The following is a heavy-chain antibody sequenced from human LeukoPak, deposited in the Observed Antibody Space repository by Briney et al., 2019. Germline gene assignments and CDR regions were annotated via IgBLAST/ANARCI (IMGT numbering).Heavy chain of an antibody. CDR2: IYYSGSA. J-gene: IGHJ4*02. V-gene: IGHV4-59*01. CDR3: ARVGVDDSGNIIKYFFDY. D-gene: IGHD4-23*01. CDR1: GGPISSYQ. Sequence: SETLSLTCTVSGGPISSYQWSWIRQPPGKGLEWIGNIYYSGSANYNPSLKSRVIISVDTSKNQFSLKLSPVTAADTAVYYCARVGVDDSGNIIKYFFDYWGQGTLVTVSS.